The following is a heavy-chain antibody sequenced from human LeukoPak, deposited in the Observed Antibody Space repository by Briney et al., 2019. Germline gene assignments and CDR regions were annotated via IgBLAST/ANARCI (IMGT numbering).Heavy chain of an antibody. Sequence: ASVTLSFTATGYTFTGYYMHWVRQAPGQGLEWMGWINPKSGGTNYAQKFQGRVTMTRDTSIHTAYMELSRLRSDDTAVYYCAREEYGFDPWGQGTLVTVSS. J-gene: IGHJ5*02. D-gene: IGHD2-2*01. V-gene: IGHV1-2*02. CDR2: INPKSGGT. CDR1: GYTFTGYY. CDR3: AREEYGFDP.